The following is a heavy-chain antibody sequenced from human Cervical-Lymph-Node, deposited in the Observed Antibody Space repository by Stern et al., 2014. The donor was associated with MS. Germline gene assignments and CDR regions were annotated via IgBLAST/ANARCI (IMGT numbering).Heavy chain of an antibody. V-gene: IGHV1-2*06. CDR1: GYTFNVYY. J-gene: IGHJ6*02. D-gene: IGHD3-10*01. CDR3: ARDGEPYYYGAGTYVDYYYGMDV. Sequence: QVQLVQSGAEVMQPGASVKVSCKASGYTFNVYYIHWVRQAPGQGLEWMGRINPNSGATNHAQKFQGRVTMTRDTSISTAYMELSRLRSDDTAMYYCARDGEPYYYGAGTYVDYYYGMDVWGQGTTVTVSS. CDR2: INPNSGAT.